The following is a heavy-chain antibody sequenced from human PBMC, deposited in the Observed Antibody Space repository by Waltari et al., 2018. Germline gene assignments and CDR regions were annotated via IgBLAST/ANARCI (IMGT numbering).Heavy chain of an antibody. J-gene: IGHJ4*02. D-gene: IGHD3-9*01. CDR1: GGSISSSSYY. Sequence: QLQLQESGPGLVKSSETLSLTCTVSGGSISSSSYYWGWIRQPPGKGLEWIGSIYYSGSTYYNPSLKSRVTISVDTSKNQFSLKLSSVTAADTAVYYCAREVEYYDILTGYYKFYFDYWGQGTLVTVSS. CDR2: IYYSGST. CDR3: AREVEYYDILTGYYKFYFDY. V-gene: IGHV4-39*07.